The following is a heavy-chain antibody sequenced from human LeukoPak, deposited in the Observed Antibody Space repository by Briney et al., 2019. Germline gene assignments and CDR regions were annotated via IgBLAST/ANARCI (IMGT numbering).Heavy chain of an antibody. CDR2: IWYDGSNK. CDR1: GFTFSSYG. D-gene: IGHD6-13*01. CDR3: ARDFRSRYFDY. Sequence: QPGGSLRLSCAASGFTFSSYGMHWVRQAPGKGLEWVAVIWYDGSNKYYADSVKGRFTISRDNSKNTLYLQINSLRAEDTAVYYCARDFRSRYFDYWGQGTLVTVSS. J-gene: IGHJ4*02. V-gene: IGHV3-33*01.